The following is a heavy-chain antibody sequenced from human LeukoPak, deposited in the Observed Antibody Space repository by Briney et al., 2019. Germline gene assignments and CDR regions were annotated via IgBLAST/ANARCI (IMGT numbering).Heavy chain of an antibody. V-gene: IGHV3-23*01. CDR3: ARTRLLAAAGNQGFDY. CDR2: ISGSGGHT. J-gene: IGHJ4*02. Sequence: GGSLRLSCAASGFSFSNYAMSWVRQAPGKGLEWVSAISGSGGHTYYADSVKGRFTISRDNSKNTLYLQMNSLRAEDTAVYYCARTRLLAAAGNQGFDYWGQGTLVTVSS. CDR1: GFSFSNYA. D-gene: IGHD6-13*01.